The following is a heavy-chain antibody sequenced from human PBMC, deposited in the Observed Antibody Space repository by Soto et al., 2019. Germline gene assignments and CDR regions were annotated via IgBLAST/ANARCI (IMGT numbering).Heavy chain of an antibody. CDR3: ARHDSPSVIYYYYGMDV. V-gene: IGHV5-51*01. Sequence: PGVSLKISCKGFGYNITNYWIRCVIQMHGKGLEWMGIIYPGDSDTRYSPSFQGQVTISADKSISTAYLQWSSLKASDTAIYYCARHDSPSVIYYYYGMDVWGQGTTVTVSS. CDR2: IYPGDSDT. CDR1: GYNITNYW. J-gene: IGHJ6*02. D-gene: IGHD2-15*01.